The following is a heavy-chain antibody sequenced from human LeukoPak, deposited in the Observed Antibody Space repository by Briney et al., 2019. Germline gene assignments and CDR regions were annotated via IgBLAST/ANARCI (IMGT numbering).Heavy chain of an antibody. Sequence: SQTLSLTCAISGDSVSNNSAAWNWIRQSPSRGLEWLGRTYYRSKWYNDYAVSVKSRITINPDTSKNQFSLQLNSVTPEDTAVYYCARAPDYRGRPLGFDYWGQGTLVTVSS. CDR3: ARAPDYRGRPLGFDY. J-gene: IGHJ4*02. CDR2: TYYRSKWYN. CDR1: GDSVSNNSAA. D-gene: IGHD4-11*01. V-gene: IGHV6-1*01.